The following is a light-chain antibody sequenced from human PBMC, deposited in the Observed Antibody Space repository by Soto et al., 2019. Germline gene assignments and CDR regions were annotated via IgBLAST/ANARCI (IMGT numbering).Light chain of an antibody. CDR2: EVS. CDR1: SSDVGGYNY. Sequence: QSALTQHPSASGSPGQSVTISCTGTSSDVGGYNYVSWYQQHPGKAPKLMIYEVSKRPSGVPDRFSGSKSGNTASLTVSGLQAEDEADYYCSSYEGSFYVFGTVTKVTDL. J-gene: IGLJ1*01. CDR3: SSYEGSFYV. V-gene: IGLV2-8*01.